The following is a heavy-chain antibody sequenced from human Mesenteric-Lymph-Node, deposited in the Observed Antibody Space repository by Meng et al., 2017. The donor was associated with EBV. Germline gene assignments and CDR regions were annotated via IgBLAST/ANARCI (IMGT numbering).Heavy chain of an antibody. V-gene: IGHV3-23*01. J-gene: IGHJ4*02. D-gene: IGHD6-19*01. CDR1: GFTFYNCA. CDR2: ISGSGDTP. CDR3: ANSLAGHFDY. Sequence: QVLESGGGFVNPGVSLKLSCAAFGFTFYNCAMDWVRQARGKGLGGVSTISGSGDTPYYADFVKGRFTISRDNSKNTLYLEMNSLRAEDTAVYYCANSLAGHFDYWGQGALVTVSS.